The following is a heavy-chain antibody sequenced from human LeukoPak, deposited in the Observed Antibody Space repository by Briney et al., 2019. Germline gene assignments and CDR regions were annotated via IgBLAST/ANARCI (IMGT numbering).Heavy chain of an antibody. J-gene: IGHJ4*02. CDR3: ARDRKEWELPIDY. V-gene: IGHV1-69*13. CDR2: IIPIFGTA. Sequence: SVKVSCKASGGTFSSYAISWVRQAPGQGLEWMGGIIPIFGTANYAQKFQGRVTITADESTSTAYMELSSLRSDDTAVYYCARDRKEWELPIDYWGQGTLVTVSS. D-gene: IGHD1-26*01. CDR1: GGTFSSYA.